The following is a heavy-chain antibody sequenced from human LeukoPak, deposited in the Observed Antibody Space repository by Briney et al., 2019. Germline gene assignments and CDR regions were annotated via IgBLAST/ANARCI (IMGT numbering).Heavy chain of an antibody. J-gene: IGHJ3*02. CDR3: AKDFGELLYGDSFDI. D-gene: IGHD3-10*01. V-gene: IGHV3-30*18. Sequence: GRSLRLSCAASGFTFSRYGIHWVRQAPGKGLEWVAVISYDGSTKYYADSVRGRFTISRDNSKNTLYLQMNSLRAEDTAVYYCAKDFGELLYGDSFDIWGQGTMVTVSS. CDR1: GFTFSRYG. CDR2: ISYDGSTK.